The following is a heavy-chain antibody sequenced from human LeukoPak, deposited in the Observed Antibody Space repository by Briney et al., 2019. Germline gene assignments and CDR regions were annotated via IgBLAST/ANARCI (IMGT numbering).Heavy chain of an antibody. CDR1: GFTFSSYW. J-gene: IGHJ4*02. V-gene: IGHV3-74*01. CDR3: VRAVAGAFDY. CDR2: INSDGSTA. Sequence: HPGGSLRLSCAASGFTFSSYWMHWVRQAPGKGLVWVSRINSDGSTASCADSVKGRFIISRDNAKNTLYLQMNSLRAEDTAVYYCVRAVAGAFDYWGQGTPVTVSS. D-gene: IGHD6-19*01.